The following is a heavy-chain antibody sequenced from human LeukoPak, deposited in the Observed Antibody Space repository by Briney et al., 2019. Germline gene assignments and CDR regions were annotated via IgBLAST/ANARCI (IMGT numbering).Heavy chain of an antibody. V-gene: IGHV4-59*01. CDR3: ARGDPNPFGY. Sequence: SETLSLTCTVSGGSISSYYWSWIRQPPGKGLEWIGYIYYSGSTNYNPSLKSRVTISVDTSKNQFSLKLSSVTAADTAVYYCARGDPNPFGYWGQGTLVTVSS. CDR1: GGSISSYY. J-gene: IGHJ4*02. CDR2: IYYSGST.